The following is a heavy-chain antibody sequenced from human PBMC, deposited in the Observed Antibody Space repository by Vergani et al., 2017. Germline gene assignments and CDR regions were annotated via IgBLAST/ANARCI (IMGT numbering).Heavy chain of an antibody. CDR3: ASLVEYYGSGSYYKGDRPYFDY. CDR1: GGSISSSNW. Sequence: QVQLQESGPGLVKPSGTLSLTCAVSGGSISSSNWWSWVRQPPGKGLEWIGEIYHSGSTNYNPSLKSRVTISVDKSKNQFSLKLSSVTAADTAVYYCASLVEYYGSGSYYKGDRPYFDYWGQGTLVTVSS. V-gene: IGHV4-4*02. J-gene: IGHJ4*02. D-gene: IGHD3-10*01. CDR2: IYHSGST.